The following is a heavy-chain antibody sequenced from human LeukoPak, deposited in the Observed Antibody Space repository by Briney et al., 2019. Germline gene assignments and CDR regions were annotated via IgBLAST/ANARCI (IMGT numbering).Heavy chain of an antibody. CDR3: ARELQRGSEPYYNWFDP. J-gene: IGHJ5*02. V-gene: IGHV4-39*07. D-gene: IGHD2-15*01. Sequence: SETLSLTCTVSGGSIRSSYYYWGWIRQPPGKGLEWIGSIYDSGGTNYNPSLKSRVTISVDTSKNQFSLKLSSVTAADTAVYYCARELQRGSEPYYNWFDPWGQGTLVTVSS. CDR2: IYDSGGT. CDR1: GGSIRSSYYY.